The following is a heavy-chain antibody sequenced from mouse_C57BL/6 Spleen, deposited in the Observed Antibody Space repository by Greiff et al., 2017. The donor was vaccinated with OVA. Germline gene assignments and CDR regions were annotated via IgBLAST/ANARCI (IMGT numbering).Heavy chain of an antibody. CDR3: GSSPIYYAMDY. Sequence: VQLQQPGAELVKPGASVKLSCKASGYTFTSYWMQWVKQRPGQGLEWIGEIDPSDSYTNYNQKFKGKATLTVDTSSSTAYMQLSSLTSEDSAVYYCGSSPIYYAMDYWGQGTSVTVSS. J-gene: IGHJ4*01. CDR1: GYTFTSYW. CDR2: IDPSDSYT. D-gene: IGHD1-1*01. V-gene: IGHV1-50*01.